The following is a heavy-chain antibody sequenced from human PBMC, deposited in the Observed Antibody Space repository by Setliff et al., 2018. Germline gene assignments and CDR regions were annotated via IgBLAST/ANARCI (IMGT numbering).Heavy chain of an antibody. D-gene: IGHD2-8*01. Sequence: GGSLILSFAASGFIFSNYAIHWVRQAPGKGLEWVAVLSYDGTDKYYADSVKGRFTISRDNSKSTLYLQMNSLTREDTAVYYCASVDIVLMVYALWGQGTLVTVSS. V-gene: IGHV3-30*04. CDR1: GFIFSNYA. CDR3: ASVDIVLMVYAL. J-gene: IGHJ4*02. CDR2: LSYDGTDK.